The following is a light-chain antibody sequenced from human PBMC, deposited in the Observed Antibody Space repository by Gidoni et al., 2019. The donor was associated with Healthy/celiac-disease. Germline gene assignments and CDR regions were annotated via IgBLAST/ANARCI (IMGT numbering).Light chain of an antibody. Sequence: SYVLTQPPSVSVAPGQTARITCGGNNIGSKSVPWYQQKPRQAPVLVVYDDSDRPSGIPGRFSVSNSGNTATLTISRVEAGDEADYYCQVWDSSSEYVVFGGGTKLTVL. V-gene: IGLV3-21*02. J-gene: IGLJ2*01. CDR2: DDS. CDR1: NIGSKS. CDR3: QVWDSSSEYVV.